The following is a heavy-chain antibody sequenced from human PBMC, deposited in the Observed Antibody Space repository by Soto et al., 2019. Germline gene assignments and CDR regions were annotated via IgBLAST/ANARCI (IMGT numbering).Heavy chain of an antibody. V-gene: IGHV3-48*03. J-gene: IGHJ5*02. CDR3: VSGLGLTCTGTICSYNRFDV. D-gene: IGHD2-8*02. CDR2: ISSTGAI. Sequence: RETGGSSVSIKGTKGRRQGQESRSEWISYISSTGAIHHADSVKGRFTISRDNTNNLLYLQLTGLRANDTAVYYCVSGLGLTCTGTICSYNRFDVWGPGSLVTVSS. CDR1: GSSVSIKG.